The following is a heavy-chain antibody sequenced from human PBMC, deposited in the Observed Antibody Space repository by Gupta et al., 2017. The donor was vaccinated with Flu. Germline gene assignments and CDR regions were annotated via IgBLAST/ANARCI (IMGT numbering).Heavy chain of an antibody. D-gene: IGHD5-12*01. CDR1: GGTFSSYT. V-gene: IGHV1-69*02. J-gene: IGHJ4*02. CDR3: ARERDGYNYGGY. Sequence: QVQLVQSGAEVKKPGSSVKVSCKASGGTFSSYTISWVRQAPGQGLEWMGRIIPILGIANYAQKFQGRVTITADKSTSTAYMELSSLRSEDTAVYYCARERDGYNYGGYWGQGTLVTVSS. CDR2: IIPILGIA.